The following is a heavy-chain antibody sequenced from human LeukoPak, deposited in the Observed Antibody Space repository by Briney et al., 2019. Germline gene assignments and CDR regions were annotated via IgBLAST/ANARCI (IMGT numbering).Heavy chain of an antibody. D-gene: IGHD3-10*01. J-gene: IGHJ4*02. CDR1: GFTFSSYA. V-gene: IGHV3-64D*06. CDR3: VKDRRYYYGSGSYYNNYFDY. Sequence: PGGSLRLSCSASGFTFSSYAMHWVRQAPGKGLEYVSAISSIGGSTYYADSVKGRFTISRDNSKNTLYLQMSSLRAEDTAVYYCVKDRRYYYGSGSYYNNYFDYWGQGTLVTVSS. CDR2: ISSIGGST.